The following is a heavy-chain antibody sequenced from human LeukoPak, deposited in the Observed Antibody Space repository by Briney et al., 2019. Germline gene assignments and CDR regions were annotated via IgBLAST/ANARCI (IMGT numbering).Heavy chain of an antibody. CDR1: GFTFSRYA. Sequence: GGSLRLSCAASGFTFSRYAMHWVRQAPGKGLEWVAVISYDGSNKFYADSVKGRFTISRDNSKNTLYLQMNSLRAEDTAVYYCARASGSYYFDYWGQGTLVAVSS. D-gene: IGHD1-26*01. CDR3: ARASGSYYFDY. J-gene: IGHJ4*02. CDR2: ISYDGSNK. V-gene: IGHV3-30*04.